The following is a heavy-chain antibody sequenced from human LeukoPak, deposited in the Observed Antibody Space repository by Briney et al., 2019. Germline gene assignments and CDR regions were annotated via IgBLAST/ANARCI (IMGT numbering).Heavy chain of an antibody. V-gene: IGHV1-24*01. D-gene: IGHD5-24*01. J-gene: IGHJ4*02. CDR3: ATVERWLQLMNFDY. CDR2: FDPEDGET. Sequence: ASVKVSCKVSGYTLTELSMHWVRQAPGKGLEWMGGFDPEDGETIYAQKFQGRVTMTEDTSTDTAYMELSSLRSEDTAVYYCATVERWLQLMNFDYWGQGTLVTVSS. CDR1: GYTLTELS.